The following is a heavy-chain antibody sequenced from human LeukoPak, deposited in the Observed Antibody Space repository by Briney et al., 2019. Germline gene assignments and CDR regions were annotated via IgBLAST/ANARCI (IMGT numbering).Heavy chain of an antibody. V-gene: IGHV3-30*18. CDR3: AKDDRWLQFCC. D-gene: IGHD5-24*01. CDR2: ISYDGSNK. J-gene: IGHJ4*02. Sequence: GGSLRLSCAASGFTFSSYGMHWVRQAPGKGLEWVAVISYDGSNKYYADSVKGRFTISRDNSKNTLYLQMNSLRAEDTAVYYCAKDDRWLQFCCWGQGTLVTVSA. CDR1: GFTFSSYG.